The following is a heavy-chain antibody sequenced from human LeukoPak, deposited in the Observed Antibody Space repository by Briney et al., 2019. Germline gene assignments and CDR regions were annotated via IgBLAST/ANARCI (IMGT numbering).Heavy chain of an antibody. CDR3: ARVAAAGTPYYYYYYMDV. D-gene: IGHD6-13*01. CDR1: GGSISSYY. Sequence: PSETLSLTCTVSGGSISSYYWSWIRQPPGKGLEWIGYIYYSGSTNYNPSLKSRVTISVDTSKNQFSLKLSSVTAADTAVYYCARVAAAGTPYYYYYYMDVWGKGTTVTVSS. V-gene: IGHV4-59*01. CDR2: IYYSGST. J-gene: IGHJ6*03.